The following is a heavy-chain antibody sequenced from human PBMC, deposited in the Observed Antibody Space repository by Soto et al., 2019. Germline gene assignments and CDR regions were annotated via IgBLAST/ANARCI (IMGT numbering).Heavy chain of an antibody. CDR1: GGSISSGDYY. V-gene: IGHV4-30-4*01. CDR3: ARDFWYSGYDSWFDP. Sequence: SETLSLTCTVSGGSISSGDYYWSWIRQPPGKGLEWIGYIYYSGSTYYNPSLKSRVTISVDTSKNQFSLKLSSVTAADTAVYYCARDFWYSGYDSWFDPWGQGTLVTVSS. D-gene: IGHD5-12*01. J-gene: IGHJ5*02. CDR2: IYYSGST.